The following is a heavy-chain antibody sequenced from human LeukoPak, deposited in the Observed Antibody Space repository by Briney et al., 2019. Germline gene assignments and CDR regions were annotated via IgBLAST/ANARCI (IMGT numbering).Heavy chain of an antibody. V-gene: IGHV4-59*01. CDR1: GGSISTYY. D-gene: IGHD2-15*01. CDR2: IYNSGST. J-gene: IGHJ4*02. CDR3: ARVGGYCSGGSCYSPLPYY. Sequence: PSETLSLTCTASGGSISTYYWSWIRQPPGKGLEWIGFIYNSGSTNYNPSLKSRVTISVDTSKNQFSLKLSSVTAADTAVYYCARVGGYCSGGSCYSPLPYYWGQGTLVTVSS.